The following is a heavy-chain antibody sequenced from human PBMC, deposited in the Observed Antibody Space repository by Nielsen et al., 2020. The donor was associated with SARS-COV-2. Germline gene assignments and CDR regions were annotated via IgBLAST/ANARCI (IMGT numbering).Heavy chain of an antibody. J-gene: IGHJ6*02. CDR2: IYTSGST. V-gene: IGHV4-61*02. Sequence: SETLSLTCTVSGGSISSGSYYWSWIRQPAGKGLEWIGRIYTSGSTNYNPSLKSRVTISVDTSKNQLSLKLSSVTAADTAVYYCARAGPGVWSGYFHLEGLDDYYYYGMDVWGQGTTVTVSS. CDR1: GGSISSGSYY. CDR3: ARAGPGVWSGYFHLEGLDDYYYYGMDV. D-gene: IGHD3-3*01.